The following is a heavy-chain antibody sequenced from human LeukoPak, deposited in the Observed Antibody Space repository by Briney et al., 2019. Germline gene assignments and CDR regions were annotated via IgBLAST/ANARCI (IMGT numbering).Heavy chain of an antibody. CDR1: NYIFKSYG. D-gene: IGHD4-23*01. CDR3: ARSGILVTGVRMDV. CDR2: ISGFNGKT. Sequence: RASVKVSCKASNYIFKSYGANWVRQAPGQGLEWVGWISGFNGKTDYAQKFQGRVTMTRDTSTNTAHLELRSLTSEDTAVYFCARSGILVTGVRMDVWGKGTTVIVSS. V-gene: IGHV1-18*04. J-gene: IGHJ6*04.